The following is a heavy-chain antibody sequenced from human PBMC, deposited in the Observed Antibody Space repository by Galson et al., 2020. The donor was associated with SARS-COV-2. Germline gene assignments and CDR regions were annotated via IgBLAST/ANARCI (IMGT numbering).Heavy chain of an antibody. J-gene: IGHJ4*02. CDR1: GGSFSGYY. CDR3: ARALVAIGYDY. Sequence: ETSETLSLTCAVYGGSFSGYYWSWIRQPPGKGLEWIGEINHSGSTNYNPSLKSRVTISVDTSKNQFSLKLSSVTAADTAVYYCARALVAIGYDYWGQGTLVTVSS. V-gene: IGHV4-34*01. D-gene: IGHD2-15*01. CDR2: INHSGST.